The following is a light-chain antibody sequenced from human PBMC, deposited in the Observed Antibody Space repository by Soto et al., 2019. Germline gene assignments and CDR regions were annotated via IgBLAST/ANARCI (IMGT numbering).Light chain of an antibody. CDR2: GAS. CDR3: TVPGYLLPS. CDR1: RSVSANN. Sequence: IVSTKSPFTPSSYPGKRAPRPCRASRSVSANNLAWYQQRPGQAPRLLIYGASRRATGIPDRFSGSGSGTDFTLTISSLEPEDCVGDCSTVPGYLLPSFCEVTRLE. J-gene: IGKJ5*01. V-gene: IGKV3-20*01.